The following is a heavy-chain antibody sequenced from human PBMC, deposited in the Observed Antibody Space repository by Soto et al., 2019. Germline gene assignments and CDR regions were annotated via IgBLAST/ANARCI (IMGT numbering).Heavy chain of an antibody. CDR3: AREGKVVGARSYYFDY. Sequence: QVQLVESGGGVAQPGRSLRLSCAASGFTFSSYGMHWVRQAPGKGLEWVAVIWYDGSNKYYADSVKGRFTISRDNAKNTLYLQMNSMRAEDTAVYNCAREGKVVGARSYYFDYWGQGTLVTVSS. J-gene: IGHJ4*02. V-gene: IGHV3-33*01. D-gene: IGHD1-26*01. CDR1: GFTFSSYG. CDR2: IWYDGSNK.